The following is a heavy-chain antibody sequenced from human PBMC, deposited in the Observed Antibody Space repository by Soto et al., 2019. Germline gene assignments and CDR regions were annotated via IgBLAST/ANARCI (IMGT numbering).Heavy chain of an antibody. D-gene: IGHD2-21*02. CDR3: AREDDGGDSLDV. CDR2: IHYCGSF. V-gene: IGHV4-30-4*08. J-gene: IGHJ6*02. Sequence: SETLSLTCTVSGDSISSDYYHWTWIRQSPGKGLEWIGYIHYCGSFLYNPSLKSRVTISVDTSKNQFSLHLTSVTAADTAVYFCAREDDGGDSLDVWGQGTTVTVSS. CDR1: GDSISSDYYH.